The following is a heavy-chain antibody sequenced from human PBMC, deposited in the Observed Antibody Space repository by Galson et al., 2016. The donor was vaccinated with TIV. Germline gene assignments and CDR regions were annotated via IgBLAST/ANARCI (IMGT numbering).Heavy chain of an antibody. CDR1: GFTFSNFA. Sequence: SLRLSCAASGFTFSNFAVSWVRQAPGKGLEWVSAISAGGGRTNYADSVKGRFTISRDNPKNTLYLQMSSLRAEDTAVYFCAKMDSSGFGHVRRFDFWGQGTLATVSS. CDR3: AKMDSSGFGHVRRFDF. J-gene: IGHJ4*02. D-gene: IGHD3-22*01. V-gene: IGHV3-23*01. CDR2: ISAGGGRT.